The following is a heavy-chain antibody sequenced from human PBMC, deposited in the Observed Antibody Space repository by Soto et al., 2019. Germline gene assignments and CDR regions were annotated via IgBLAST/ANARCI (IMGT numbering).Heavy chain of an antibody. V-gene: IGHV3-23*01. CDR1: GLTFSSYA. D-gene: IGHD6-13*01. CDR3: ARRGPGTYFDY. CDR2: VSGSGGST. Sequence: VGSLRLSCAACGLTFSSYAMRWVRQAPGKGLEWVSAVSGSGGSTYYADSVKGRFTISRDNSKNTLYLQMNSLRAEDTAVYYCARRGPGTYFDYWGQGTLVTVSS. J-gene: IGHJ4*02.